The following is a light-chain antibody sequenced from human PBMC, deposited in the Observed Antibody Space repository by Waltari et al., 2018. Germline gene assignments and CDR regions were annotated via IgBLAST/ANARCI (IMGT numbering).Light chain of an antibody. CDR2: DAS. Sequence: EVVMTQSPATLSLSPGERATLSCRASQNITTNLAWYQHKPGQAPRLLIYDASTRATSVPARFSGSGSGTEFTLTISSLQSEDFAVYYCQQYNRWPPITFGQGTRLAIK. J-gene: IGKJ5*01. CDR1: QNITTN. CDR3: QQYNRWPPIT. V-gene: IGKV3-15*01.